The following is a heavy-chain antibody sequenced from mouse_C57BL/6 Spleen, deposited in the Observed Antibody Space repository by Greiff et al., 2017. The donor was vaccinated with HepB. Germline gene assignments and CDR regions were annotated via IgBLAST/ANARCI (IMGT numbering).Heavy chain of an antibody. V-gene: IGHV1-55*01. CDR1: GYTFTSYW. D-gene: IGHD2-4*01. Sequence: VQLQQPGAELVKPGASVKMSCKASGYTFTSYWITWVKQRPGQGLEWIGDIYPGSGSTNYNEKFKSKATLTVDTSSSTAYMQLSSLTSEDSAVYYCARGYDYDGAWFADWGQGTLVTVSA. CDR2: IYPGSGST. CDR3: ARGYDYDGAWFAD. J-gene: IGHJ3*01.